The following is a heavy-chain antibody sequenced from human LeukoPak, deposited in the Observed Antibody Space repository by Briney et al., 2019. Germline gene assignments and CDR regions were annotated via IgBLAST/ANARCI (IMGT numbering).Heavy chain of an antibody. V-gene: IGHV3-49*04. D-gene: IGHD3-3*01. Sequence: PGRSLRLSCTASGFTFGDYAMSWVRHAPGKGPEWVGFIRRKANGGTTEYAASVKGRFTISRDDSKSIAYLQMNSLKTEDTAVYYCTSGLYYDSWSDLFDYWGQGTLVTVSS. J-gene: IGHJ4*02. CDR2: IRRKANGGTT. CDR1: GFTFGDYA. CDR3: TSGLYYDSWSDLFDY.